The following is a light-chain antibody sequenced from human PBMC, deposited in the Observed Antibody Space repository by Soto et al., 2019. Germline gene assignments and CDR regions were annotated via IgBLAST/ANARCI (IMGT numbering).Light chain of an antibody. J-gene: IGLJ3*02. V-gene: IGLV1-47*01. CDR2: RNN. CDR1: SSNIGSNF. CDR3: AAWDDSLRGWV. Sequence: QSVLTQPPSASGTPGQRVTISCSGSSSNIGSNFVYWYQQFPGTAPKLLIYRNNQLPSGAPDRFSGSKSGTSASLAISGLPSEDEADYYCAAWDDSLRGWVFGGGTKLTVL.